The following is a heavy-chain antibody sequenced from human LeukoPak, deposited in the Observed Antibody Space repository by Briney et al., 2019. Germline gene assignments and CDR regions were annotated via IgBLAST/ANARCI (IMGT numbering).Heavy chain of an antibody. V-gene: IGHV3-30*02. D-gene: IGHD2-2*01. J-gene: IGHJ4*02. CDR1: GFTFSSYG. Sequence: GGSLRLSCAASGFTFSSYGMHWVRQAPGKGLEWVAFIRYDGSNKYYADSVKGRFTISRDNSKNTLYLQMNSLRAEDTAVYYCARGYCSSTSCPMPDYWGQGTLVTVSS. CDR2: IRYDGSNK. CDR3: ARGYCSSTSCPMPDY.